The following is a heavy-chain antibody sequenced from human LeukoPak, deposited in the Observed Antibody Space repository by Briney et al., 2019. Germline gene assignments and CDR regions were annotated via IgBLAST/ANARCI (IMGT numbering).Heavy chain of an antibody. CDR1: GGSISSSSYY. V-gene: IGHV4-39*02. CDR2: IYYSGST. J-gene: IGHJ5*02. Sequence: SETLSLTCTVFGGSISSSSYYWGWIRQPPGKGLEWIGSIYYSGSTYYNPSLKSRVTISVDTSKNQFSLKLSSVTAADTAVYYCARDLIVVVPAAKEENWFDPWGQGTLVTVSS. D-gene: IGHD2-2*01. CDR3: ARDLIVVVPAAKEENWFDP.